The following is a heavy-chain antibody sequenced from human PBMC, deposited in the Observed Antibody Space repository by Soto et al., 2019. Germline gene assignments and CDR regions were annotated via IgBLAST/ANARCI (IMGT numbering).Heavy chain of an antibody. J-gene: IGHJ5*02. Sequence: ASVKVSCKASGYTFTGDYMHWVRQAPGQGLEWMGWINPNSGGTNYAQKFQGWVTMTRDTSISTAYMELSRLRSDDTAVYYCARSIAAAGMGFDPWGQGTLVTVSS. D-gene: IGHD6-13*01. CDR2: INPNSGGT. CDR3: ARSIAAAGMGFDP. V-gene: IGHV1-2*04. CDR1: GYTFTGDY.